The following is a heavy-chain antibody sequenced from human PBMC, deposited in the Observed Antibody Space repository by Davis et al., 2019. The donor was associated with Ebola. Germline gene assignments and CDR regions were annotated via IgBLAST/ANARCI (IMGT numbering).Heavy chain of an antibody. D-gene: IGHD3-3*01. CDR2: ISSSGTTK. V-gene: IGHV3-48*03. Sequence: GESLKISCAASGFTFSDFEVNWVRQAPGKGLEWVSYISSSGTTKYYADSVKGRFTTSRDNAKNSLYLHMNSLRAEDTAVYYCARVEWHDALDIWGQGTMVTVSS. CDR3: ARVEWHDALDI. J-gene: IGHJ3*02. CDR1: GFTFSDFE.